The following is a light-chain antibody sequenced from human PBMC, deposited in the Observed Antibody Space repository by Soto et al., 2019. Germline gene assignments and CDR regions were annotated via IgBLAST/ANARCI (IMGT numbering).Light chain of an antibody. CDR1: QSVSSSY. V-gene: IGKV3-20*01. Sequence: EIVLTQSPGTLSLSPGERATLSCRASQSVSSSYLAWYQQKPGQAPRLLIYGASSMDTGIPDRFSGSGSGTDVTLTISSLEPEDFAVYYCQQYGSSPPYTFGQGTKLEIK. CDR3: QQYGSSPPYT. J-gene: IGKJ2*01. CDR2: GAS.